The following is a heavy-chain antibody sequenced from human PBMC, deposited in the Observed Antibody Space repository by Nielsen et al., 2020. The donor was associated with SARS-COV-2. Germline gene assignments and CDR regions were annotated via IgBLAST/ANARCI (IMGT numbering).Heavy chain of an antibody. CDR1: GGSISSSSYY. V-gene: IGHV4-39*01. Sequence: SETLSLTCTVSGGSISSSSYYWGWIRQPPGKGLEWIGSIYYSGSTYYNPSLKSRVTISVDTSKNQFSLKLSSVTAADTAVYYCARAVAVPYYYYYYMDVWGKGTTVTVSS. CDR2: IYYSGST. D-gene: IGHD2-15*01. J-gene: IGHJ6*03. CDR3: ARAVAVPYYYYYYMDV.